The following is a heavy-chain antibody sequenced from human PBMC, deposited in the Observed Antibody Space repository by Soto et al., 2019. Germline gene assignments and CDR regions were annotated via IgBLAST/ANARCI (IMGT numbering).Heavy chain of an antibody. Sequence: SETLSLTCAVYGGSFSGYYWSWIRQPPGKGLEWIGYIYYSGSTYYNPSLKSRVTISVDTSKNQFSLKLSSVTAADTAVYYCARGHPSDGVPAAIKSNWFDPWGQGTPVTVS. CDR2: IYYSGST. CDR1: GGSFSGYY. V-gene: IGHV4-30-4*08. D-gene: IGHD2-2*01. CDR3: ARGHPSDGVPAAIKSNWFDP. J-gene: IGHJ5*02.